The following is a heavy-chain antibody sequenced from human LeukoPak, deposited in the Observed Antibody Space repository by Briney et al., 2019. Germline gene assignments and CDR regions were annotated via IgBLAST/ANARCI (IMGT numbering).Heavy chain of an antibody. Sequence: GGSLRLSCAASGFTFSSYDMHWVRQAPGKGLEWVAFIRYDGSNKYYADSVKGRFTISRDNSKNTLYLQMNSLRAEDTAVYYCAKDPPLLWFGELLESYGMDVWGQGTTVTVSS. J-gene: IGHJ6*02. V-gene: IGHV3-30*02. CDR1: GFTFSSYD. CDR2: IRYDGSNK. CDR3: AKDPPLLWFGELLESYGMDV. D-gene: IGHD3-10*01.